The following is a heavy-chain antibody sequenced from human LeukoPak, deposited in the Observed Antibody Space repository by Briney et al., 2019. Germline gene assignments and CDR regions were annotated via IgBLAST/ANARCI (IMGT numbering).Heavy chain of an antibody. CDR2: IYTSGST. CDR1: GGSISSGSYY. V-gene: IGHV4-61*02. Sequence: PSETLSLTCTVSGGSISSGSYYWSWIRQPAGKGLEWIGRIYTSGSTNYNPSLKSRATISVDTSKNQFSLKLSSVTAADTAVYYCARELIVVVPAANWFDPWGQGTLVTVSS. J-gene: IGHJ5*02. D-gene: IGHD2-2*01. CDR3: ARELIVVVPAANWFDP.